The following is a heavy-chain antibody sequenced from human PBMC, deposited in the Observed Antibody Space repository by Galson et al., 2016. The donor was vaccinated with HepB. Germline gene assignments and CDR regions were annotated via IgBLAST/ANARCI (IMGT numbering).Heavy chain of an antibody. CDR3: AREGDLSMETLDY. D-gene: IGHD2/OR15-2a*01. V-gene: IGHV1-69*13. J-gene: IGHJ4*02. CDR2: IIPIFGTA. CDR1: GGTFRNYA. Sequence: SVKVSCKASGGTFRNYAFNWVRQAPGQGLEWMGGIIPIFGTANYAQKFQGRVTITADESTNTAYMELRSLRSEDTAIYYCAREGDLSMETLDYWGQGTLVTVSS.